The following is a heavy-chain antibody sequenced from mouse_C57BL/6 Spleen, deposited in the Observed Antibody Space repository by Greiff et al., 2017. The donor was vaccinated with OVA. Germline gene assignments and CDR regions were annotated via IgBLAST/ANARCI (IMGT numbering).Heavy chain of an antibody. D-gene: IGHD1-1*01. CDR1: GFSLTSYG. Sequence: VQLQQSGPGLVQPSQSLSITCTVSGFSLTSYGVHWVRQSPGKGLEWLGVIWSGGSTDYYAAVISRLSISKDNSESQVFFKLNSLQADDTAIYYCASSYGSSPAWVAYWGQGTLVTVSA. CDR2: IWSGGST. V-gene: IGHV2-2*01. J-gene: IGHJ3*01. CDR3: ASSYGSSPAWVAY.